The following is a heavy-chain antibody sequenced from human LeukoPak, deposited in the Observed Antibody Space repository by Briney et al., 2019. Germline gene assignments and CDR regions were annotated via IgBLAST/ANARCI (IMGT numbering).Heavy chain of an antibody. Sequence: PSETLSLTCSVSGGSISNYYWSWIRQPPGKGLEWIGYIYYSGSTNYTPSLKSRVTISVDTSKNQFSLKPSSVTAADTAVYYCARRSRDYGGYDAFDIWGQGTMVTVSS. CDR2: IYYSGST. CDR1: GGSISNYY. J-gene: IGHJ3*02. D-gene: IGHD4-17*01. CDR3: ARRSRDYGGYDAFDI. V-gene: IGHV4-59*08.